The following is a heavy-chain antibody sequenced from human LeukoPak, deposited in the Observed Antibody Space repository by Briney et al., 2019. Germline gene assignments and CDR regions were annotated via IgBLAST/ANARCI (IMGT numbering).Heavy chain of an antibody. V-gene: IGHV3-7*03. J-gene: IGHJ3*01. CDR2: INQDGSDM. CDR1: GFTFSSYA. CDR3: ARDFPGIGRGTFDF. Sequence: PGGSLRLSCAASGFTFSSYAMSWVRLTPGKGLEWVAKINQDGSDMYYVDSVKGRFFVSRDNTRNLVYLQMNSLRVDDTAVYYCARDFPGIGRGTFDFWGQGTIITVSS. D-gene: IGHD3-10*01.